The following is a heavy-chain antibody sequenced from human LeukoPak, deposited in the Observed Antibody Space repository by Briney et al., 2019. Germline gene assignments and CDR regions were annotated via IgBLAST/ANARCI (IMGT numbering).Heavy chain of an antibody. CDR1: GGSISSGSYY. Sequence: SQTLSLTCTVSGGSISSGSYYWSWIRQPAGKGLEWIGRIYTSGSTNYNPSLKSRVTISVDTSKNQFSLKLSSETAADTAVYYCARSLDYLYGMDVWGQGTTVTVSS. D-gene: IGHD3/OR15-3a*01. CDR3: ARSLDYLYGMDV. V-gene: IGHV4-61*02. J-gene: IGHJ6*02. CDR2: IYTSGST.